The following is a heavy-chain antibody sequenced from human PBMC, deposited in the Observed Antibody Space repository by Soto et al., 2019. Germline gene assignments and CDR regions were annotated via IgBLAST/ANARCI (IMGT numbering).Heavy chain of an antibody. Sequence: SETLSLTCTVSGGSISSYYWSWIRQPPGKGLEWIGYIYSGSTNYNPSLRSRVTISVDASKNQFSLKLNSVTAADTAVYYCARVGAYCVSTSCHDYWGQGTLVTVSS. CDR3: ARVGAYCVSTSCHDY. CDR2: IYSGST. J-gene: IGHJ4*02. CDR1: GGSISSYY. D-gene: IGHD2-2*01. V-gene: IGHV4-59*01.